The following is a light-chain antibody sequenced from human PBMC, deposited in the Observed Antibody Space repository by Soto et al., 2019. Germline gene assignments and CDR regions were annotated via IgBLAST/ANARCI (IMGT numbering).Light chain of an antibody. CDR2: DYN. J-gene: IGLJ2*01. V-gene: IGLV1-51*01. Sequence: QSVLTQPPSVSTAPGQKVTISCSGSSSNIGNNYISWYQHLPGTAPKVLIYDYNERPSGIPDRFSGSKSGTSATLCITGLQTGDEGDYYCGTWDTSLSAVVFGGGTKLTVL. CDR1: SSNIGNNY. CDR3: GTWDTSLSAVV.